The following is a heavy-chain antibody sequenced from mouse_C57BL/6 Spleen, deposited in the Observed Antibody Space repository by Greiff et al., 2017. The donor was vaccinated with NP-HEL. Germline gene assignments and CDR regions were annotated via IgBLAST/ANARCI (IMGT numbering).Heavy chain of an antibody. CDR2: IYPSDSET. Sequence: VQLQQPGAELVRPGSSVKLSCKASGYTFTSYWMDWVKQRPGQGLEWIGNIYPSDSETHYNQKFKDKATLTVDKSSSTAYMQLSSLTSEDSAVYYCARGDGYYGGWYFDVWGTGTTVTVSS. J-gene: IGHJ1*03. D-gene: IGHD2-3*01. CDR3: ARGDGYYGGWYFDV. CDR1: GYTFTSYW. V-gene: IGHV1-61*01.